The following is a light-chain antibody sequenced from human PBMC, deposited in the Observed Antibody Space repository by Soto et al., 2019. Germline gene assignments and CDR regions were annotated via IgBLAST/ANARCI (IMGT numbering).Light chain of an antibody. CDR2: GAS. CDR3: QQYGSSPSIT. CDR1: QGVTTN. V-gene: IGKV3-20*01. J-gene: IGKJ5*01. Sequence: EIVMPQSPATLPVSPGERATLSCRAGQGVTTNFAWYQQKPGQAPRLLIYGASNRATGIPDRFSGSGSGTDFTLTISRLEPEDFAVYYCQQYGSSPSITFGQGTRLEIK.